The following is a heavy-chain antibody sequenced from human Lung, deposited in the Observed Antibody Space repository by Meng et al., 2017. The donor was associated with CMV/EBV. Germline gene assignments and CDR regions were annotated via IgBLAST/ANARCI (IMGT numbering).Heavy chain of an antibody. CDR1: GYTFTSHG. V-gene: IGHV1-18*01. J-gene: IGHJ5*02. CDR3: ARRRIAVAGFDP. Sequence: ASXXVSCKASGYTFTSHGISWVRQAPGQGLEWMGWISAYNGNTNYAQKLQGRVTMTTDTSTSTAYMELRSLRSDDTAVYYCARRRIAVAGFDPWGQGTRVTGSS. CDR2: ISAYNGNT. D-gene: IGHD6-19*01.